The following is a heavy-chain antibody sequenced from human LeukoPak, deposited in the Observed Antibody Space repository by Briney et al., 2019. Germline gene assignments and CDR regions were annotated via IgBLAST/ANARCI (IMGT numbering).Heavy chain of an antibody. CDR2: ISYDGSNK. D-gene: IGHD6-13*01. J-gene: IGHJ4*02. CDR3: AKGQEGIEAAGSDY. V-gene: IGHV3-30*18. CDR1: GFTFSSYG. Sequence: GRSLRLSCAASGFTFSSYGMHWVRQAPGNGLEWVAVISYDGSNKYYADSVKGRFTISRDNSKNTLYLQMNSLRAEDTAVYYCAKGQEGIEAAGSDYWGQGTLVTVSS.